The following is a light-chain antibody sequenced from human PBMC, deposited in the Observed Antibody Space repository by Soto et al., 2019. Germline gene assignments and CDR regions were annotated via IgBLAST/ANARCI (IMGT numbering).Light chain of an antibody. Sequence: QSVLTQPPSVSGAPGQRVTISCTGTNFNIGAGYEVHWYQHLPGTAPKLLIYGNSNRPSGVPDRFSGSKSGTSASLAINGLQAEDEAHYYCQSYDNSLSGSWVFGGGTQLTVL. CDR1: NFNIGAGYE. CDR3: QSYDNSLSGSWV. CDR2: GNS. V-gene: IGLV1-40*01. J-gene: IGLJ3*02.